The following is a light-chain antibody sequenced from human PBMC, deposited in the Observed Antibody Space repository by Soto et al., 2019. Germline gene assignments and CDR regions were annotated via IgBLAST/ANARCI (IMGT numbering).Light chain of an antibody. CDR1: QGISNY. CDR3: QQLNSFPRT. J-gene: IGKJ2*01. Sequence: DIQLTQSPSFLSASVGDRVTITCRASQGISNYLAWYQQKPGKAPQLLIYAASTLESGVPSRFSGSGSGTEFTLTISSLQPEDFASYYCQQLNSFPRTFGQGTQLEIK. V-gene: IGKV1-9*01. CDR2: AAS.